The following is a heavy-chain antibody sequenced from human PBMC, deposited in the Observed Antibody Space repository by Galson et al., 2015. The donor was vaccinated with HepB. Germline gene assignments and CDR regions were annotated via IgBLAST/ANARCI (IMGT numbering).Heavy chain of an antibody. Sequence: SLPVSCTASGSPFPRSCLRWLRPSPGQGLEYMGWIIPSNGNTNYAQTLQGRVTMTPDRSPTTAYMELRSRRSDDTAVYYCALRTGTYPYYFDFWGQGTLVAVSS. J-gene: IGHJ4*02. CDR1: GSPFPRSC. D-gene: IGHD3-10*01. CDR3: ALRTGTYPYYFDF. V-gene: IGHV1-18*01. CDR2: IIPSNGNT.